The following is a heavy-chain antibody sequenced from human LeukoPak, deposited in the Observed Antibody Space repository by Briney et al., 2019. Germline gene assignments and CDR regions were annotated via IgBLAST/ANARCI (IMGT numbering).Heavy chain of an antibody. Sequence: SETLSLTCAVYGGSFSGYYWSWIRQPPGKGLERIGEINHSGSTNYNPSLKSRVTISVDTSKNQFSLKLSSVTAADTAVYYCARGSRIAARPGRFDYWGQGTLVTASS. CDR2: INHSGST. J-gene: IGHJ4*02. D-gene: IGHD6-6*01. V-gene: IGHV4-34*01. CDR3: ARGSRIAARPGRFDY. CDR1: GGSFSGYY.